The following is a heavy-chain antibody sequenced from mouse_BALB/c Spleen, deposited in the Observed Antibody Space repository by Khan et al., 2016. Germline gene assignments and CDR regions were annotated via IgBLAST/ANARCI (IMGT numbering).Heavy chain of an antibody. J-gene: IGHJ3*01. CDR3: AREYYGNVWFAD. CDR2: INSGGST. Sequence: EVELVESGGGLVKPGGSLKLSCAASEFTFSNYAMSWVRQNPEKRLEWVASINSGGSTYYPDSMRGRFTISTANARTILYLQLSSLRSEDTAMYYCAREYYGNVWFADWGQGTLVTVSA. CDR1: EFTFSNYA. D-gene: IGHD2-1*01. V-gene: IGHV5-6-5*01.